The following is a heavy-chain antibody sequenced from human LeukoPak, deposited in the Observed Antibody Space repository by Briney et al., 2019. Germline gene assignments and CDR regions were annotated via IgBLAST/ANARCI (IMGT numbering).Heavy chain of an antibody. CDR2: IYTGGST. D-gene: IGHD6-13*01. J-gene: IGHJ4*02. CDR3: ARSGYSSSWFPFDF. V-gene: IGHV3-53*01. CDR1: GFTVSRNY. Sequence: GGSLRLSCAASGFTVSRNYMNWVRQAPGKRLEWVSIIYTGGSTFYADSVKGRFTISRDDSQNTLYLQMDSLRAEDTAVYYCARSGYSSSWFPFDFWGQGTLVTVSS.